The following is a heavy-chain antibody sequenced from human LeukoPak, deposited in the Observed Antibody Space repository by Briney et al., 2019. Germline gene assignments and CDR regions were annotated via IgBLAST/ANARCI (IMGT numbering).Heavy chain of an antibody. D-gene: IGHD1-1*01. CDR3: ASTTGTTS. CDR1: GLTFSSYA. Sequence: GGSLRLSCAASGLTFSSYAMHWVRQAPGKGLEWVAVISYDGSNKYYADSVKGRFTISRDNSKNTLYLQMNSLRAEDTAVYYCASTTGTTSWGQGTLVTVSS. V-gene: IGHV3-30-3*01. J-gene: IGHJ4*02. CDR2: ISYDGSNK.